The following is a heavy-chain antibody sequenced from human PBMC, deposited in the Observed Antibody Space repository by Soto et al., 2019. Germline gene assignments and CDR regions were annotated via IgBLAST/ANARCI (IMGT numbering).Heavy chain of an antibody. CDR1: GFTFSSSA. CDR2: ISDSGGET. D-gene: IGHD1-26*01. V-gene: IGHV3-23*01. Sequence: EVQLLESGGGLVQPGWSLRLSCETSGFTFSSSAMSWVRQSPGKGLEWVSEISDSGGETYYADSVKGRFTISRDNSKNTLYLQMNSLRVEDTAAYYCAKIGTSSYYAEDYWGQGTLVTVSS. CDR3: AKIGTSSYYAEDY. J-gene: IGHJ4*02.